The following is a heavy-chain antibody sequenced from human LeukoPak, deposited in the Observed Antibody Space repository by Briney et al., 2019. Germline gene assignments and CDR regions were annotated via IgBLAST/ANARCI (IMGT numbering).Heavy chain of an antibody. CDR3: ARRTMVRGIIG. CDR1: GGSFSGYY. J-gene: IGHJ4*02. V-gene: IGHV4-34*01. CDR2: INHSGST. D-gene: IGHD3-10*01. Sequence: PSETLTLTCSVYGGSFSGYYWSWIRQPPGKGLGWIGEINHSGSTNYNPSLKSRVTISVDTSKNQFSLKLSSVTAADTAVYYCARRTMVRGIIGWGQGTLVNVSS.